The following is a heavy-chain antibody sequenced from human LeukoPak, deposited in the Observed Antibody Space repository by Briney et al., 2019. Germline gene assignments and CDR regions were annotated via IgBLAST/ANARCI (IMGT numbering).Heavy chain of an antibody. Sequence: GASVEVSCKASGYTFTSYGISWVRQAPGQGLEWMGWISAYNGNTNYAQKLQGRVTMTTDTSTSTAYMELRSLRSDDTAVYYCARERWEYQLLLWDYWGQGTLVTVSS. V-gene: IGHV1-18*01. D-gene: IGHD2-2*01. J-gene: IGHJ4*02. CDR3: ARERWEYQLLLWDY. CDR1: GYTFTSYG. CDR2: ISAYNGNT.